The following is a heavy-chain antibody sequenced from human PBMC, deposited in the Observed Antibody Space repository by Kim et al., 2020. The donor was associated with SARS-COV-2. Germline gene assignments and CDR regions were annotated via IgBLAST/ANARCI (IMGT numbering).Heavy chain of an antibody. CDR3: ARRLPRYYGMDV. V-gene: IGHV4-59*08. J-gene: IGHJ6*02. CDR2: IYYSGST. Sequence: SETLSLTCTVSGGSISSYYWSWIRQPPGKGLEWIGYIYYSGSTNYNPSLKSRVTISVDTSKNQFSLKLSSVTAADTAVYYCARRLPRYYGMDVWGQGTTGTVSS. CDR1: GGSISSYY.